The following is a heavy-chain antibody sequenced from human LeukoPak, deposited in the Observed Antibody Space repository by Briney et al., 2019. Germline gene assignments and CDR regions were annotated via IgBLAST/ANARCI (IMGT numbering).Heavy chain of an antibody. J-gene: IGHJ4*02. Sequence: GRSLILSCAASGFTFSSYWMSWVRQAPGKGLEWVANIKQDGSEKYYVDSVKGRFTISRDNAKISLYLQMNSVRAEDTAVYYCARHNPGYYALGYFDYWGQGTLVTVSS. D-gene: IGHD3-10*01. CDR2: IKQDGSEK. V-gene: IGHV3-7*01. CDR1: GFTFSSYW. CDR3: ARHNPGYYALGYFDY.